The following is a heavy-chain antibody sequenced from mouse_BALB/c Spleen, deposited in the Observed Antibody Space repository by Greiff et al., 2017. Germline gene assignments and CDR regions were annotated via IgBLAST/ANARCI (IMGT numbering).Heavy chain of an antibody. CDR1: GYTFTSYW. CDR3: TRGGDHAMDY. V-gene: IGHV1-69*02. Sequence: QVQLKQPGAELVRPGASVKLSCKASGYTFTSYWINWVKQRPGQGLEWIGNIYPSDSYTNYNQKFKDKATLTVDKSSSTAYMQLSSPTSEDSAVYYCTRGGDHAMDYWGQGTSVTVSS. J-gene: IGHJ4*01. CDR2: IYPSDSYT. D-gene: IGHD3-3*01.